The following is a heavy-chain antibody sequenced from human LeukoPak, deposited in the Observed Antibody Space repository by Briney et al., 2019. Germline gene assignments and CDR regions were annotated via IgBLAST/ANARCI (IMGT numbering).Heavy chain of an antibody. Sequence: PSETLSLTCTVSHGSINSYYWSWIRQPPGKGLEWIGSIYYIGSTYYNPSLKSRVTISVDTSKNQFSLKLSSVTAADTAVYYCARHITDYYDSSGYYYVFAFDIWGQGTMVTVSS. J-gene: IGHJ3*02. CDR1: HGSINSYY. CDR3: ARHITDYYDSSGYYYVFAFDI. CDR2: IYYIGST. V-gene: IGHV4-59*05. D-gene: IGHD3-22*01.